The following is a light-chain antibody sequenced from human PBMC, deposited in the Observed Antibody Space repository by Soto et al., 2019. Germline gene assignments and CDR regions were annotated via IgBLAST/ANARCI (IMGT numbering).Light chain of an antibody. V-gene: IGKV1-39*01. Sequence: DIQLTQSPSSLSASVGDRVTITCRASQSISSYLNWDQQKPGKAPKLLIYAASSLQSGAPSRFSGSGPGTDFTLTISSLQPEDFATYYCQHSYSTPRTFGQGTKVEIK. CDR2: AAS. J-gene: IGKJ1*01. CDR1: QSISSY. CDR3: QHSYSTPRT.